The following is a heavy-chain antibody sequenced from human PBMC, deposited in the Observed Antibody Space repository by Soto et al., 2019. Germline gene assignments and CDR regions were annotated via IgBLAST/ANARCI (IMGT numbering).Heavy chain of an antibody. V-gene: IGHV5-51*01. Sequence: PGESLKISCKGSRYSFTSYWIGWVRQMPGKGLEWMGVIYPGDSDTRYSPSFQGQVTISADKSISTAYLQWSSLKASDTAMYYCARGGEWENYYYYGMDVWGQGTTVTVSS. CDR2: IYPGDSDT. D-gene: IGHD1-26*01. J-gene: IGHJ6*02. CDR1: RYSFTSYW. CDR3: ARGGEWENYYYYGMDV.